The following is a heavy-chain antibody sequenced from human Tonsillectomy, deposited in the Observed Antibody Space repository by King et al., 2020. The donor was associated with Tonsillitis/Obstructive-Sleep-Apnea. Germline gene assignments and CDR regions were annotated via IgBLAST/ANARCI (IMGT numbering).Heavy chain of an antibody. V-gene: IGHV4-59*08. J-gene: IGHJ4*02. Sequence: VQLQESGPGLVKPSETLSLTCTVSGGSISSYYWSWIRQPPGKGLEWIGYIYYSGSTNYNPSLKSRVTISVDTSKNQFSLKLSSVTAADTAVYYCARGGVTVVIDYWGQGTLVTVSS. CDR3: ARGGVTVVIDY. CDR2: IYYSGST. CDR1: GGSISSYY. D-gene: IGHD4-23*01.